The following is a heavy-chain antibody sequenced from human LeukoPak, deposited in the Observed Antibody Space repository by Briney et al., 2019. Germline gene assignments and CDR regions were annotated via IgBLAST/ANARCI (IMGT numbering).Heavy chain of an antibody. J-gene: IGHJ4*02. D-gene: IGHD3-10*01. CDR3: AREPMVRGVTSGGYFDY. Sequence: PGGSLRLSCAASGFTVSSNYMSWVRQAPGKGLEWVSVIYSGGSTYYADSVKGRFTISRDNSKNTLFLQMNSLRAEDTAVYYCAREPMVRGVTSGGYFDYWGQGTLVTVSS. CDR1: GFTVSSNY. V-gene: IGHV3-66*01. CDR2: IYSGGST.